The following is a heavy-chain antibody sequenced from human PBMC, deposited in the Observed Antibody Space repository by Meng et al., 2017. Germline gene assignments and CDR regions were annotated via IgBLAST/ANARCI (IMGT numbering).Heavy chain of an antibody. J-gene: IGHJ4*02. Sequence: ASVKVSCKASGYTFTSYGISWVRQAPGQGLEWMGWISAYNGNTNYAQKLQGRVTMTTDTSTSTAYMELRSLRSDDTAVYYCARVPSDYYDSSGYAEYWGQGTLVTVSS. CDR3: ARVPSDYYDSSGYAEY. CDR1: GYTFTSYG. D-gene: IGHD3-22*01. V-gene: IGHV1-18*01. CDR2: ISAYNGNT.